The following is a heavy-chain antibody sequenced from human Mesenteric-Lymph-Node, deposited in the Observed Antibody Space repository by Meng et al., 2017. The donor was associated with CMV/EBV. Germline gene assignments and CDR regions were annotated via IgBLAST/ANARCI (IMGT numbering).Heavy chain of an antibody. CDR3: TRDASLVPDYGSNSVLGAFDI. Sequence: GESLKISCAASGFTFSSYGMHWVRQAPGRGLEWVSSISGDSSRIFYVDSVEGRFAISRDNARNSLYLQMNSLRAEDTAVYYCTRDASLVPDYGSNSVLGAFDIWGQGTMVTVSS. J-gene: IGHJ3*02. CDR1: GFTFSSYG. D-gene: IGHD4-23*01. CDR2: ISGDSSRI. V-gene: IGHV3-21*01.